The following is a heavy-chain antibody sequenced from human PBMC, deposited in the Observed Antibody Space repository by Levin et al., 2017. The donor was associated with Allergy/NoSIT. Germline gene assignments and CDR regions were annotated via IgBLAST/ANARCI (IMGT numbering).Heavy chain of an antibody. D-gene: IGHD6-19*01. CDR1: GFTISSNY. V-gene: IGHV3-53*01. J-gene: IGHJ6*02. CDR2: IYSGGST. CDR3: ARARWLVPPYYGMDV. Sequence: GGSLRLSCAASGFTISSNYMSWVRQAPGKGLEWVSVIYSGGSTYYADSVKGRFTISRDNSKNTLYLHMNSLRAEDTAVYYCARARWLVPPYYGMDVWGQGTTVTVSS.